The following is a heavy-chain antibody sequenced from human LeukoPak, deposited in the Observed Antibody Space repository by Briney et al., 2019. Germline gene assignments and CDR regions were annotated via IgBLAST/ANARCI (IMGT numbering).Heavy chain of an antibody. V-gene: IGHV3-23*01. CDR2: ISSNGGTT. J-gene: IGHJ4*02. D-gene: IGHD5-12*01. CDR3: VKDRPTWPIDY. CDR1: GFTFSNYA. Sequence: PGGPLRLSCAASGFTFSNYAMSWVRQAPGKGLEWVSSISSNGGTTYYADSVKGRFTISRDNSKNTLYLQMNSLRAEDTAVYYCVKDRPTWPIDYWGQGTLVTVSS.